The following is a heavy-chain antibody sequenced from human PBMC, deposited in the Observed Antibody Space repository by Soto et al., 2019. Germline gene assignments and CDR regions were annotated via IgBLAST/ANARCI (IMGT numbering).Heavy chain of an antibody. V-gene: IGHV3-64D*06. D-gene: IGHD3-10*01. CDR3: VKTYGSGNYYNGYNY. CDR2: ISSNGGST. J-gene: IGHJ4*02. CDR1: GFTFSSYA. Sequence: GGSMRLSCSASGFTFSSYAMHWVRQAPGKGLEYVSAISSNGGSTYYADSVKGRFTISRDNSKNTLYLQMSSLRPEDTAVYYCVKTYGSGNYYNGYNYWGQGTLVTVSS.